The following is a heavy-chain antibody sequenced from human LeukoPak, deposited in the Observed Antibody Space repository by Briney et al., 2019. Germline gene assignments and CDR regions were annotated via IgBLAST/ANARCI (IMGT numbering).Heavy chain of an antibody. CDR3: ASESSSWYRWFDP. CDR2: IWYDGSNK. V-gene: IGHV3-33*01. CDR1: GFTFSSYG. Sequence: PGGSLRLSCAASGFTFSSYGLHWVRQVPGKGLEWVAVIWYDGSNKYYADFVKGRFTISRDNAKNSLYLQMNSLRAEDTAVYYCASESSSWYRWFDPWGQGTLVTVSS. D-gene: IGHD6-13*01. J-gene: IGHJ5*02.